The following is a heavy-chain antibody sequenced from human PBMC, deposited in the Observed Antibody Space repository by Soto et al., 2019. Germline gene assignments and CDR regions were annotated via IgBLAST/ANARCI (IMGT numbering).Heavy chain of an antibody. CDR2: IYYSGST. Sequence: GKGLEWIGYIYYSGSTNYNPSLKSRVTISVDTSKNQFSPKPRSVTAPGQDVCXXXXXXXXXXXXXXXXYWGQGTLVTVSS. J-gene: IGHJ4*02. CDR3: XXXXXXXXXXXXXXY. V-gene: IGHV4-59*12.